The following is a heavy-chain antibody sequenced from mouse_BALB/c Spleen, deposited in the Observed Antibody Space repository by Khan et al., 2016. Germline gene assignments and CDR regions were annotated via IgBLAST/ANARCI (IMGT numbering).Heavy chain of an antibody. Sequence: QVQLQQPGAELVRPGASVKLSCKASGYTFTSYWINWMKQRPGQGLEWIGNIFPSDSYTNYHPKFKDKATLTVDKSSSTADMQLSSPTSEDSAIYYCTRGESTMIRGFAYWGQGTLVTVSA. CDR3: TRGESTMIRGFAY. D-gene: IGHD2-4*01. J-gene: IGHJ3*01. V-gene: IGHV1-69*02. CDR2: IFPSDSYT. CDR1: GYTFTSYW.